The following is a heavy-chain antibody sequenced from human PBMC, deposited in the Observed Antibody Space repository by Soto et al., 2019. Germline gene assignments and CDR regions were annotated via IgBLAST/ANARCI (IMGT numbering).Heavy chain of an antibody. Sequence: SETLSLTFSVSGADINTYSWTWIRQPTGKGLEWIGRIHTSASINYNPSLRGRVTLSVDTSTNQVSLKLASVTAAETAVYYCARDREAGYNLYYGMDVWGQGTTVTVSS. CDR2: IHTSASI. D-gene: IGHD1-1*01. J-gene: IGHJ6*02. CDR1: GADINTYS. V-gene: IGHV4-4*07. CDR3: ARDREAGYNLYYGMDV.